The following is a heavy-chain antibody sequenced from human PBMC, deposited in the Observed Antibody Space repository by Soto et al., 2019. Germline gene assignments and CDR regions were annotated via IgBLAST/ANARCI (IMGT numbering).Heavy chain of an antibody. CDR3: SADRPDIGVGWWV. Sequence: SVKVSCKASGSGFIRSGIQWVRQAHGQRLESIGWIVVASGQTNYAQNFRGRVAITRDTSTATAYIELTGLTSEDTAVYFCSADRPDIGVGWWVWGQGTTVTSP. J-gene: IGHJ6*02. D-gene: IGHD2-15*01. CDR2: IVVASGQT. CDR1: GSGFIRSG. V-gene: IGHV1-58*02.